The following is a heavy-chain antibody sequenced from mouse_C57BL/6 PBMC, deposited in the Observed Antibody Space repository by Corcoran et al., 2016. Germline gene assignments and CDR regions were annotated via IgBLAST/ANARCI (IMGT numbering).Heavy chain of an antibody. CDR3: AREGIYYYGPFAY. D-gene: IGHD1-1*01. CDR1: GYAFSSYW. Sequence: QVQLQQSGAELVKPGASVKISCKASGYAFSSYWMNWVKQRPGKGLEWIGQIYPGDGDTNYNGKFKGKATLTADKSSSTAYMELNSLTSEDSAVYYCAREGIYYYGPFAYWGQGTLVTVSA. J-gene: IGHJ3*01. CDR2: IYPGDGDT. V-gene: IGHV1-80*01.